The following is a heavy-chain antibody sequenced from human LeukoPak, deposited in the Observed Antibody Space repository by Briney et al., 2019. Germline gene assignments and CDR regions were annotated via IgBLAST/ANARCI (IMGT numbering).Heavy chain of an antibody. D-gene: IGHD5-24*01. Sequence: ASVKVSCKASGGTFSSYAISWVRQAPGQGLEWVGGINPIFGTANYAQKFQGRVTITADESTSTAYMELSSLRSEDTAVYYCARAAQRWPYYFDYWGQGTLVTVSS. J-gene: IGHJ4*02. CDR2: INPIFGTA. CDR3: ARAAQRWPYYFDY. CDR1: GGTFSSYA. V-gene: IGHV1-69*13.